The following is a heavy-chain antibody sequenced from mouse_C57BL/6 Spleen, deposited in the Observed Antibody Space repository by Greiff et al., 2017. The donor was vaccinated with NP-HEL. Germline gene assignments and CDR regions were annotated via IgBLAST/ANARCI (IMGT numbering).Heavy chain of an antibody. CDR3: ARKVYYYGSSYGYFDV. D-gene: IGHD1-1*01. V-gene: IGHV1-9*01. Sequence: VQLQQSGAELMKPGASVKLSCKATGYTFTGYWIEWVKQRPGHGLEWIGEILPGSGSTNYNEKFKGKATFTADTSSNTAYMQLSSLTTEDSAIYYCARKVYYYGSSYGYFDVWGTGTTVTVSS. CDR1: GYTFTGYW. J-gene: IGHJ1*03. CDR2: ILPGSGST.